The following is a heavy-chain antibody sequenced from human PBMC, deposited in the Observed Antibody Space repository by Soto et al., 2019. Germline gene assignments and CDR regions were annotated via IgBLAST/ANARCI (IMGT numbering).Heavy chain of an antibody. CDR2: IYYSGST. D-gene: IGHD5-12*01. CDR1: GGSVSSGSYY. V-gene: IGHV4-61*01. CDR3: ARGERDGSDY. J-gene: IGHJ4*02. Sequence: SETLSLTCTVSGGSVSSGSYYWSWIRQPPGKGLEWIGYIYYSGSTNYNPSLKSRVTISVDTSKNQFSLKLSSVTAADTAVYYCARGERDGSDYWGQGTLVTVSS.